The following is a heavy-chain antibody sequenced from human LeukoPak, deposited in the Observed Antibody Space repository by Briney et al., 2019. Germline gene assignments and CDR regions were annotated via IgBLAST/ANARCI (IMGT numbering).Heavy chain of an antibody. CDR3: ARCILATCRYLPSFDF. V-gene: IGHV1-18*01. Sequence: GASVKVSCKASGGTFSSYAISWVRQAPGQGLEWMGWNTTYNGNTNFAQKVQGRVTMTTDTSTSTAYMELRSLRSDDTAVYYCARCILATCRYLPSFDFWGQGTLVTVSS. CDR2: NTTYNGNT. D-gene: IGHD3-3*02. CDR1: GGTFSSYA. J-gene: IGHJ4*02.